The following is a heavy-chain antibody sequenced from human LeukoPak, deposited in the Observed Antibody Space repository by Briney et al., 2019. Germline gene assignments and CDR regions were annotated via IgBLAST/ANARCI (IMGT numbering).Heavy chain of an antibody. CDR3: ARGGLNNCSSTSCCSNWFDP. CDR1: GGSFSGYY. Sequence: SETLSLTCAVYGGSFSGYYWSWIRQPPGKGLEWIGEINHSGSTNYNPSLKSRVTISVDTSKNQFSLKLSSVTAADTAVYYCARGGLNNCSSTSCCSNWFDPWGQGTLVTVSS. CDR2: INHSGST. J-gene: IGHJ5*02. V-gene: IGHV4-34*01. D-gene: IGHD2-2*01.